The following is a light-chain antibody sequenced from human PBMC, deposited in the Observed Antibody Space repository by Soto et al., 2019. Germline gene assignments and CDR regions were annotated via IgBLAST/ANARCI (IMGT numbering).Light chain of an antibody. V-gene: IGKV1-5*03. J-gene: IGKJ1*01. Sequence: DIQMTQSPSTLSASVGDRVTITCRASQSISVWLAWYQQKAGKAPNLLIYKASRLESGVPSRFSGSGSGTEFTLTISSLQPDDSATYYCQPYNSYSRTFGQGTKVDIK. CDR1: QSISVW. CDR2: KAS. CDR3: QPYNSYSRT.